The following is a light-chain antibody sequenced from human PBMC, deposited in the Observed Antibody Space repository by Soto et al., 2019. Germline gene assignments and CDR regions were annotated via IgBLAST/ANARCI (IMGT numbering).Light chain of an antibody. CDR1: SSNIGNNY. J-gene: IGLJ2*01. Sequence: QSVLTQPTSVSAAPGQTVTISCSGSSSNIGNNYVSWYQQLPGTAPKLLIYDNSKRPSGIPDRFSGSKSGTSATLGITGLQTGDEADYYCGTWDSSLSAGVFGGGTQLTVL. V-gene: IGLV1-51*01. CDR3: GTWDSSLSAGV. CDR2: DNS.